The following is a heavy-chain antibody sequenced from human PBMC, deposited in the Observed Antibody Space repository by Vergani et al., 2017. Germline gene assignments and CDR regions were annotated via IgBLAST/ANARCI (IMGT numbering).Heavy chain of an antibody. CDR1: GYTFTGYY. V-gene: IGHV1-2*02. CDR2: INPNSGGT. D-gene: IGHD3-9*01. J-gene: IGHJ4*02. CDR3: ARASDWGDY. Sequence: QVQLVRSGAEVKKPGASVKVSCKVSGYTFTGYYMHCGQQPPEQGLVWMGWINPNSGGTNYAQKFQGRVTMTRDTSFSTAYMELSRLRSDDTAVYYCARASDWGDYWGQGTLVTVSS.